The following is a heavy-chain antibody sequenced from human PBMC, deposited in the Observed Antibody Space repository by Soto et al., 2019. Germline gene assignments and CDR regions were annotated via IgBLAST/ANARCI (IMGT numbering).Heavy chain of an antibody. CDR3: ARTDRDFYGLDV. Sequence: EVQLVESGGGLVQPGGSLRLSCEASGLTFRNYDMHWVRQGTGKGLEWVSGISAAGDPEYADSVEGRFTISRENAQNSFVLQMNSLRVGDTAVYYCARTDRDFYGLDVWGQGTTVIVSS. J-gene: IGHJ6*02. CDR2: ISAAGDP. V-gene: IGHV3-13*05. CDR1: GLTFRNYD.